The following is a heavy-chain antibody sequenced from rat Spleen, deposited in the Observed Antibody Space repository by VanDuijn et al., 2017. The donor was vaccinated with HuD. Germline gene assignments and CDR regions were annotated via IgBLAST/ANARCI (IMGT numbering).Heavy chain of an antibody. J-gene: IGHJ2*01. D-gene: IGHD1-1*01. CDR3: TTDTYYSGLFDY. CDR2: ITNSGGST. V-gene: IGHV5-20*01. Sequence: EVQLVESGGGLIQPGRSLKLSCAASGFTFSNYGMAWVRQAPTKGLEWVASITNSGGSTYYRDSVKGRFTISRDNAKSSLYLQMDSLRSEDTATYYCTTDTYYSGLFDYWGQGVMVTVSS. CDR1: GFTFSNYG.